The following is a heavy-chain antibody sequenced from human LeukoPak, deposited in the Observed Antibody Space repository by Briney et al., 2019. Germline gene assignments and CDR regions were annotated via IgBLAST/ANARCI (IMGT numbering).Heavy chain of an antibody. V-gene: IGHV1-8*01. CDR3: ARSQTTASRLIRSRGFDP. D-gene: IGHD6-6*01. J-gene: IGHJ5*02. CDR1: GYTFTSYD. CDR2: MNPKSGNT. Sequence: ASVKVSCKASGYTFTSYDINWVRQATGQGREWMGWMNPKSGNTGYAQKFQGRVTMTRNTSISTAYMELSSLKSEDTAVYYCARSQTTASRLIRSRGFDPWGQGTLVTVSS.